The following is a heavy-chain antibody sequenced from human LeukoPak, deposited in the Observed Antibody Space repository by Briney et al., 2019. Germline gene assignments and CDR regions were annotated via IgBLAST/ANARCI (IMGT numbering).Heavy chain of an antibody. CDR3: ARVGVLGATDAFDI. CDR1: GGSISSYY. CDR2: IYTSGST. D-gene: IGHD1-26*01. Sequence: PSETLSLTCTVSGGSISSYYWSWIRQPAGKGLEWIGRIYTSGSTNYNPSLKSRVTMSVDTSKNQFSLKLSSVTAADTAVYYCARVGVLGATDAFDIWGQGTMVTVSS. V-gene: IGHV4-4*07. J-gene: IGHJ3*02.